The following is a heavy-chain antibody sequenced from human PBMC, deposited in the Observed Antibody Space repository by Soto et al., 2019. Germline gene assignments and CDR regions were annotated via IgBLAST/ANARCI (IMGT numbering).Heavy chain of an antibody. CDR3: AEDPTTVTTGYFDC. Sequence: GGSLRLSCAASGFTLSSHAMSWVRQAPGKGLEWVSAIGGSDGITYYADSVRGRFTISRDNSKNTLYLQLSGLRVEDTAVYFCAEDPTTVTTGYFDCWGQGTLVTVSS. J-gene: IGHJ4*02. CDR2: IGGSDGIT. CDR1: GFTLSSHA. V-gene: IGHV3-23*01. D-gene: IGHD4-17*01.